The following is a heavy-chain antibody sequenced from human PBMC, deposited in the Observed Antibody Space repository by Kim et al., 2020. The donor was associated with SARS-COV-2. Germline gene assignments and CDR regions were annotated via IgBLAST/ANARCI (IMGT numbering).Heavy chain of an antibody. V-gene: IGHV3-15*01. D-gene: IGHD4-17*01. CDR1: GFTFSNAW. CDR3: TTGPATVIYYYYGMDV. J-gene: IGHJ6*02. Sequence: GGSLRLSCAASGFTFSNAWMSWVRQAPGKGLEWVGRIKSKTDGGTTDYAAPVKGRFTISRDDSKNTLYLQMNSLKTADTAVYYCTTGPATVIYYYYGMDVWGQGTTVTVSS. CDR2: IKSKTDGGTT.